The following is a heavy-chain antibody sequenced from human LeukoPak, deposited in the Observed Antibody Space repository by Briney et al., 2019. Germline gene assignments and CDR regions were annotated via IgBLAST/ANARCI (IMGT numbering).Heavy chain of an antibody. Sequence: SETLSLTCTVSGGSISSGGYYWSWIRQHPGKGLEWIGYIYYSGNTNYNPSLKGRVTISVDTSKNQFSLKLSSVTAADTAVYYCARHRLVVAATGLFDHWGQGTLVTVSS. CDR3: ARHRLVVAATGLFDH. J-gene: IGHJ4*02. V-gene: IGHV4-61*08. CDR2: IYYSGNT. D-gene: IGHD6-19*01. CDR1: GGSISSGGYY.